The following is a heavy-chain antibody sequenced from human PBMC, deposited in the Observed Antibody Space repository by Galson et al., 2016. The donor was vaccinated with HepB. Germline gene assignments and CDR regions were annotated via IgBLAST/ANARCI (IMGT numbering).Heavy chain of an antibody. CDR2: VYASGGT. V-gene: IGHV4-38-2*01. D-gene: IGHD1-26*01. Sequence: SETLSLTCVVSGQSISVDYYWGWARQTPRKGLEWIAVVYASGGTHYNPSLRSRAKISRDTSKNQFFLNLSFVSAADTAVYYCAGVRGPDITPQVGPFYFDLWGQGALVTVSS. J-gene: IGHJ4*02. CDR3: AGVRGPDITPQVGPFYFDL. CDR1: GQSISVDYY.